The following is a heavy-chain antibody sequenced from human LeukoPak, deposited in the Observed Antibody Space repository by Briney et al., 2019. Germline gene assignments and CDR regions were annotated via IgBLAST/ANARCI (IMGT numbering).Heavy chain of an antibody. D-gene: IGHD3-10*01. CDR2: IYYSGST. J-gene: IGHJ4*02. CDR1: GGSISSYY. Sequence: SETLSLTCTVSGGSISSYYWSWIRQPPGKGLEWIGYIYYSGSTNYNPSLKSRVTISVDTSKNQFSLKLSSVTAADTAVYYCARGISVSGAGRFDYWGQGTLVTVSS. CDR3: ARGISVSGAGRFDY. V-gene: IGHV4-59*01.